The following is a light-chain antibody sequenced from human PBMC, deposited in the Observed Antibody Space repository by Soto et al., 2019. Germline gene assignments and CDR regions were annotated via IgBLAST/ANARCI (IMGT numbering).Light chain of an antibody. CDR2: GAS. V-gene: IGKV3D-15*01. CDR3: QQYNNWPLT. J-gene: IGKJ5*01. Sequence: THSSATLSFSPGERPTLSCSLSESVSSSYLAWYQQKPGQAPRLLIYGASTRATGVPARFSGSGSGTEFTLTITSLQSEDFAVYCCQQYNNWPLTFGPGTRVEIK. CDR1: ESVSSSY.